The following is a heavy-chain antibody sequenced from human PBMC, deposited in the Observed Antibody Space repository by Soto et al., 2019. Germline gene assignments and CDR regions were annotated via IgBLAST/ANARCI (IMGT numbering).Heavy chain of an antibody. Sequence: QVQLVQSGAEVKKPGSSVKVSSKASGGTFSSYAISWVRQAPGQGLEWMGGIIPIFGTANYAQKFQGRVTITADESTRTAYMELSSLRSEDTAVYYCARTDSSGYYYGAFDIWGQGTMVTVSS. D-gene: IGHD3-22*01. J-gene: IGHJ3*02. CDR2: IIPIFGTA. CDR3: ARTDSSGYYYGAFDI. CDR1: GGTFSSYA. V-gene: IGHV1-69*01.